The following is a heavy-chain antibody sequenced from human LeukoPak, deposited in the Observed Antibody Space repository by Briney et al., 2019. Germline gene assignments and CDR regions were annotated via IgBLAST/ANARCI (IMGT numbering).Heavy chain of an antibody. CDR1: GYTFSGYY. V-gene: IGHV1-2*02. Sequence: ASVRVSCKASGYTFSGYYIHWVRQAPGQGLDCMGWINPNSGGTNYAQKFQGRVTMTRDTSFTTAYMELSSLRSDDTAVYYCERDTIMLRGVPRGLGYWGQGTLVTVSS. J-gene: IGHJ4*02. CDR3: ERDTIMLRGVPRGLGY. CDR2: INPNSGGT. D-gene: IGHD3-10*01.